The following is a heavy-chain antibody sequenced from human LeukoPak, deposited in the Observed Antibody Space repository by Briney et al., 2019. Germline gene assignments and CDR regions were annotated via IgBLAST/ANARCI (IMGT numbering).Heavy chain of an antibody. Sequence: ASVEVSCKASGHTFTNFGITWVRQAPGQGLEWMGWISAGNGNTNYAQKVQGRVTIRIDTSASTGYMELRSLRSDDTAVYYCAKNRRPTWWDLPDYWGQGTLVTVSS. CDR1: GHTFTNFG. CDR3: AKNRRPTWWDLPDY. D-gene: IGHD1-14*01. V-gene: IGHV1-18*01. J-gene: IGHJ4*02. CDR2: ISAGNGNT.